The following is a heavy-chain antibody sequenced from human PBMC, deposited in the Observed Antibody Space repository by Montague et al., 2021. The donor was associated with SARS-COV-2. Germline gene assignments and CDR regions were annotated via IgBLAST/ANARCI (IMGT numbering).Heavy chain of an antibody. CDR1: GDSVSSNIAA. V-gene: IGHV6-1*01. CDR2: TYYRSKWYN. CDR3: TQERGPGRTTWRYFDY. J-gene: IGHJ4*02. D-gene: IGHD1-14*01. Sequence: CAISGDSVSSNIAAWNWIRQSPSRGLEWLGRTYYRSKWYNDYAVSVRSRITISPDTSKNQFSLQLNSVTPEDTAVYYCTQERGPGRTTWRYFDYWGQGTLVTGSS.